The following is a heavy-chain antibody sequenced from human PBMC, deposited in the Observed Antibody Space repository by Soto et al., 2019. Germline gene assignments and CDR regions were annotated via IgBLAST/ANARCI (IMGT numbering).Heavy chain of an antibody. CDR1: GFSLSTSGVG. Sequence: QITLKESGPTLVRPTQTLTLTCTFSGFSLSTSGVGVGWIRQPPGKALEWLALIYWDDDKRYSPSLKSRLTITKNTHKNQVVLTMTNMDPVDTATYYCAHSRCGXXXXXXXXXXXXXXXDVWGQGTTVTVSS. J-gene: IGHJ6*02. CDR3: AHSRCGXXXXXXXXXXXXXXXDV. CDR2: IYWDDDK. D-gene: IGHD2-21*01. V-gene: IGHV2-5*02.